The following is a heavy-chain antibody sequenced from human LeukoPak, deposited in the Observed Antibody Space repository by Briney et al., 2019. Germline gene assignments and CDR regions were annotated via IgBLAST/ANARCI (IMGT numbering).Heavy chain of an antibody. CDR3: ATGYSGSYYRFDY. V-gene: IGHV1-24*01. CDR1: GYTFTGYY. J-gene: IGHJ4*02. CDR2: FDPEDGET. D-gene: IGHD1-26*01. Sequence: ASVKVSCKASGYTFTGYYMHWVRQAPGKGLEWMGGFDPEDGETIYAQKFQGRVTMTEDTSTDTAYMELSSLRSEDTAVYYCATGYSGSYYRFDYWGQGTLVTVSS.